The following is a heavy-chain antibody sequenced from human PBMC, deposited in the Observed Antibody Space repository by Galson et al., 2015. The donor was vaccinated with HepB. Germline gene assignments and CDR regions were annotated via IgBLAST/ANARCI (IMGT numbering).Heavy chain of an antibody. CDR1: GGSFSGYY. D-gene: IGHD1-26*01. CDR2: INHSGST. J-gene: IGHJ4*02. CDR3: ARGRANSGSYFQRTGIRWRY. Sequence: SETLSLTCAVYGGSFSGYYWSWIRQPPGKGLEWIGEINHSGSTNYNPSLKSRVTISVDTSKNQFSLKLSSVTAADTAVYYCARGRANSGSYFQRTGIRWRYWGQGTLVTVSS. V-gene: IGHV4-34*01.